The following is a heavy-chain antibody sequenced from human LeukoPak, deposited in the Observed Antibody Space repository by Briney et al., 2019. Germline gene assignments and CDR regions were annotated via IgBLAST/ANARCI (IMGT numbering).Heavy chain of an antibody. CDR1: GFTFSNAW. CDR3: TTVWGYGDSPPFDY. J-gene: IGHJ4*02. V-gene: IGHV3-15*01. Sequence: AGGSLRLSCAASGFTFSNAWMSWVRQAPGKGLEWVGRIKSKTDGGTTDYAAPVKGRFTISRDDSKNTLYLQMNSLKTEDTAVYYCTTVWGYGDSPPFDYWGQGTLVTVSS. CDR2: IKSKTDGGTT. D-gene: IGHD4-17*01.